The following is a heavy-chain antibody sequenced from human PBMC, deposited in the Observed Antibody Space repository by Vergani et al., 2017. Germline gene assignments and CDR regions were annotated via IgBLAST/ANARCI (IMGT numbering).Heavy chain of an antibody. V-gene: IGHV4-38-2*02. J-gene: IGHJ4*02. CDR3: AREPTVGATDY. CDR2: IYHSGST. CDR1: GYSISSGYY. Sequence: QVQLQESGPGLVKPSETLSLTCTVSGYSISSGYYWGWIRQPPGKGLEWIGSIYHSGSTYYNPSLKSRVTISVDTSKTQFSLKLSSVTAADTAVYYCAREPTVGATDYWGQGTLVTVSS. D-gene: IGHD1-26*01.